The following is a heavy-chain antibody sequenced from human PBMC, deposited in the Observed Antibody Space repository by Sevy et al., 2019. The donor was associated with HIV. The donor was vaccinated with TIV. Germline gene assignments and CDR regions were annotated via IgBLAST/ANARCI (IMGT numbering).Heavy chain of an antibody. V-gene: IGHV3-33*03. CDR3: AKGAGQYFFDY. D-gene: IGHD1-26*01. CDR2: IWYDGSGK. Sequence: LSLTCAASGFSFSSYGMHWIRQAPGKGLEWVAVIWYDGSGKYYSDSVKGRFTISRDKSKNTLFLQMNSLRVEDTAIYYCAKGAGQYFFDYWGQGTLVTVSS. CDR1: GFSFSSYG. J-gene: IGHJ4*02.